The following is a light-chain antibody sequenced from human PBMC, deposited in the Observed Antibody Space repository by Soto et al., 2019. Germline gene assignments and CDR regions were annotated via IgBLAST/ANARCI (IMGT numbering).Light chain of an antibody. CDR2: RAS. Sequence: DIQMTQSPFTLSASVGDRVTITCRASQSISRWLDWYQQKPGKAPKLLIYRASSLEGGVPSRFSGSGSGTEFTLTISSLQSDDSATYYCQQYQTWTFGQGTKVEIK. J-gene: IGKJ1*01. V-gene: IGKV1-5*03. CDR1: QSISRW. CDR3: QQYQTWT.